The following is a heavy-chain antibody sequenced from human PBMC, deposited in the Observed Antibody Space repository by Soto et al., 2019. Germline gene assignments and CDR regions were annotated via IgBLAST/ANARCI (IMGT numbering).Heavy chain of an antibody. Sequence: SSVKVSCKASGYTFTDYGISWVRQAPGQGLEWMGWISGYNGNTDYAQKFQGRVTITRDTSASTAYMELSSLRSEDTAVYYCARDQGVAGPGDYWG. D-gene: IGHD6-19*01. CDR3: ARDQGVAGPGDY. J-gene: IGHJ4*01. CDR2: ISGYNGNT. CDR1: GYTFTDYG. V-gene: IGHV1-18*01.